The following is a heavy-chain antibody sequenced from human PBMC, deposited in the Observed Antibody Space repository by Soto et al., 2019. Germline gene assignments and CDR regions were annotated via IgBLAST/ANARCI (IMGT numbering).Heavy chain of an antibody. CDR3: ATHTSTGYWVC. J-gene: IGHJ4*02. V-gene: IGHV5-51*03. CDR1: GYTFSNQW. CDR2: THPGNSES. D-gene: IGHD6-13*01. Sequence: EVQLVQSEAEVKRTGESLRISCQGSGYTFSNQWIAWVRQMPGKGLEWMGLTHPGNSESRYSPSIQGQVTMSVDKSINTAFLQWSILKASDSVMYFCATHTSTGYWVCWGQGTRVTVSS.